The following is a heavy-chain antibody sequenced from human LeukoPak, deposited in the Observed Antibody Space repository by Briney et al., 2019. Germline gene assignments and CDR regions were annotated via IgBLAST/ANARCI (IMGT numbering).Heavy chain of an antibody. Sequence: PGGSLRLSCADSGFTFSNYWMHWVRQAPGKGLVWVSRIKGDGSSTSYADSVKGRFTISRDNAKKMLYLQMNSLRAEDTAVYYCARDPDSGGYSTFQLWGQGTLVTVSS. J-gene: IGHJ1*01. CDR3: ARDPDSGGYSTFQL. D-gene: IGHD3-22*01. V-gene: IGHV3-74*01. CDR2: IKGDGSST. CDR1: GFTFSNYW.